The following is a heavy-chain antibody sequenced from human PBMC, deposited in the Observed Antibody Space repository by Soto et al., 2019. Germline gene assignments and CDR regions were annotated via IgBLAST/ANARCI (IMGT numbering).Heavy chain of an antibody. CDR2: IYYSGST. V-gene: IGHV4-31*03. CDR3: ARDPSSSPLIV. CDR1: GGSISSGGYY. Sequence: QVQLQESGPGLVKPSQTLSLTCTVSGGSISSGGYYWSWIRQHPGKGLEWIGYIYYSGSTYYNPSLKSRVTIAVDASKNQFYLKLSSVTAADTAVYYCARDPSSSPLIVWGQGTTVTVSS. J-gene: IGHJ6*02. D-gene: IGHD6-13*01.